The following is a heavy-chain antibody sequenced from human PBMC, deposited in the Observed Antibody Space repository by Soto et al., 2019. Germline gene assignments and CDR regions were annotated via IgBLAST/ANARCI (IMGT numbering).Heavy chain of an antibody. J-gene: IGHJ6*02. Sequence: AAVKVSCKASGYTFTGYYMHWVRQAPGQELEWMGWINPNSGGTNYAQKFQGRVTMTRDTSISTAYMELSRLRSDDTAVYYCARVSSGATIDSYYYYYGMDVWGQGTTVTVSS. CDR3: ARVSSGATIDSYYYYYGMDV. CDR2: INPNSGGT. D-gene: IGHD5-12*01. CDR1: GYTFTGYY. V-gene: IGHV1-2*02.